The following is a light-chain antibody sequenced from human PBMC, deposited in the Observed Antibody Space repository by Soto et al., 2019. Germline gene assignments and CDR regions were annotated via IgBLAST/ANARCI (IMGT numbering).Light chain of an antibody. J-gene: IGKJ1*01. V-gene: IGKV1-5*01. CDR3: QQYNSYCT. Sequence: DIQMTQSPSTLSASVGDRLTITCRASQSISSWLAWYQQKPGKAPKLLIYDASSLESGVPSRFSGSGSGTEFTLTISSLQPDDFATYYCQQYNSYCTFGQGTKVDIK. CDR1: QSISSW. CDR2: DAS.